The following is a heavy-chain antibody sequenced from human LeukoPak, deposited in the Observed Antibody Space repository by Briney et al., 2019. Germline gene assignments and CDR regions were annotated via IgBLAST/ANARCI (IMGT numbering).Heavy chain of an antibody. V-gene: IGHV1-2*02. CDR1: GYTFVAYY. Sequence: ASVKVSCKPSGYTFVAYYILWVRQAPGQGLEWMGRIRPMNGDTKYAQKFQDRVSITMDTSTTTAYMELRSLTSDDTAVYYCGRGVQSFDPWGQGTLVTVSS. CDR3: GRGVQSFDP. J-gene: IGHJ5*02. CDR2: IRPMNGDT.